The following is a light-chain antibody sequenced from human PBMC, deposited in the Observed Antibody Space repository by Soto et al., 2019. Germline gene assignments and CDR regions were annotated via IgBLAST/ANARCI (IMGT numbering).Light chain of an antibody. CDR2: EVT. CDR1: SSDVGGYNY. J-gene: IGLJ2*01. CDR3: SSFAGGGNPVL. V-gene: IGLV2-8*01. Sequence: QSALTQPPSASGSLGQSVTTSCTGTSSDVGGYNYVSWHRQHPGKAPKLMIYEVTKRPSGVPDRFSGSKSGNTASLTVSGLQAEDEADYYCSSFAGGGNPVLFGGGTKLTVL.